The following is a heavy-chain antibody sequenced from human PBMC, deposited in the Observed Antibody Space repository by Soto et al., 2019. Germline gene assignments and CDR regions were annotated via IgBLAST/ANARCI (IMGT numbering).Heavy chain of an antibody. CDR2: INPNSGGT. V-gene: IGHV1-2*04. CDR3: ARDYKKSGSHIWGYYYYGMDV. J-gene: IGHJ6*02. CDR1: GYTFTGYY. Sequence: QVQLVQSGAEVKKPGASVKVSCKASGYTFTGYYMHWVRLAPGQGLAWMGWINPNSGGTNYAQKFQGWVTMTRDTSISTAYMELSRLRSDDTAVYYCARDYKKSGSHIWGYYYYGMDVWGQGTTVTVSS. D-gene: IGHD1-26*01.